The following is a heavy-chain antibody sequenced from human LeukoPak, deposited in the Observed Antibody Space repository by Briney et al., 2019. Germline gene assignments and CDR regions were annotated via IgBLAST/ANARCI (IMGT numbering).Heavy chain of an antibody. CDR3: AKSNGYGLIDI. CDR1: GYSINSGYF. J-gene: IGHJ3*02. D-gene: IGHD3-22*01. V-gene: IGHV4-38-2*02. CDR2: IYHSGST. Sequence: SETLSLTCTVSGYSINSGYFWGWIRQPPGKGLEWIGSIYHSGSTNYNPSLNSRVTISVDTSKNQFSLELSSVTAADTAVYYCAKSNGYGLIDIWGQGTMVTVSS.